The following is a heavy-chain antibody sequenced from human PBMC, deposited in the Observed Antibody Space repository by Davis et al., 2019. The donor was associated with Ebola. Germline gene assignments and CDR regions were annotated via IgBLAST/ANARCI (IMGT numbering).Heavy chain of an antibody. D-gene: IGHD1-26*01. J-gene: IGHJ4*02. CDR3: ARGVTPAKSVIVGATMGEYFDY. V-gene: IGHV3-30-3*01. Sequence: GGSLRLSCAASGFTFSSYAMHWVRQAPGKGLEWVAVISYDGSNKYYADSVKGRFTISRDNSKNTLYLQMNSLRAEATDVDYCARGVTPAKSVIVGATMGEYFDYWGQGTLVTVSS. CDR2: ISYDGSNK. CDR1: GFTFSSYA.